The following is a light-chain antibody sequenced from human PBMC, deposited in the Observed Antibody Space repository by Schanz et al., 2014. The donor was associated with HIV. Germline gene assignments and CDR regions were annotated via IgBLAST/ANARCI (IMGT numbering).Light chain of an antibody. CDR3: QQSYSTPLT. J-gene: IGKJ4*01. Sequence: RVMTQSPATVSVSPGERVTLSCRTDQGVARNMAWFQHKPGQAPRLLIWAASTRATGIPGRFSGSGSGTDFTLTITSLQPEDFATYYCQQSYSTPLTFGGGTKVEIK. V-gene: IGKV3-15*01. CDR1: QGVARN. CDR2: AAS.